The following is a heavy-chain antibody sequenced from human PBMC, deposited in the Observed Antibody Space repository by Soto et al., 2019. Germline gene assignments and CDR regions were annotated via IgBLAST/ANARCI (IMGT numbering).Heavy chain of an antibody. D-gene: IGHD3-22*01. V-gene: IGHV3-30-3*01. CDR3: AGVRPGDNGYPFFDY. CDR2: VSDYGSNA. Sequence: PGGSLRLSCAASGFSFSTSTMHWVRLTAGKGLEWVALVSDYGSNADYADSVQGRFTISRDNSKNTLSLQMDSLRPEDTAIYYYAGVRPGDNGYPFFDYWGQGTLVTVS. CDR1: GFSFSTST. J-gene: IGHJ4*02.